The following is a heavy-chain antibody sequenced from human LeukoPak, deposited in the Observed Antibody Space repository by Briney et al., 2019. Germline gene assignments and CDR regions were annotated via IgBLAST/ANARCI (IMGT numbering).Heavy chain of an antibody. CDR3: ARETTVTTFHWYFDL. V-gene: IGHV3-7*03. CDR2: IKQDGSEK. J-gene: IGHJ2*01. Sequence: GGSLRLSSAASGFTFSSYWMSWVRQAPGKGLEWVANIKQDGSEKYYVDSVKGRFTISRDNAKNSLYLQMNSLRAEDTAVYYCARETTVTTFHWYFDLWGRGTLVTVSS. D-gene: IGHD4-17*01. CDR1: GFTFSSYW.